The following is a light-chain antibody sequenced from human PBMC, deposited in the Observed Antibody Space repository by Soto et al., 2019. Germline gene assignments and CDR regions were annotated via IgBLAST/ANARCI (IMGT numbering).Light chain of an antibody. J-gene: IGLJ2*01. CDR1: HIGSKS. CDR2: DDI. CDR3: QVWYSSSDHVV. V-gene: IGLV3-21*02. Sequence: SYALTQPPSVSVAPGQTARLTCGGNHIGSKSVHWYQQKPGQAPVLVVYDDIDRPSGVPERFSGSNSGNTATLTISRVEAGDEADYYCQVWYSSSDHVVFGGGTKLTVL.